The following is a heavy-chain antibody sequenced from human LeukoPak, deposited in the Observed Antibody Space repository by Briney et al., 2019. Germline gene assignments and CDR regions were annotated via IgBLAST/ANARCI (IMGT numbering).Heavy chain of an antibody. D-gene: IGHD1-26*01. CDR1: GFTFSSYE. J-gene: IGHJ4*02. CDR3: VKDRRGRGSGSYWEVFDY. CDR2: ISSNGGST. V-gene: IGHV3-64D*06. Sequence: PGGSLRLSCAASGFTFSSYEMNWVRQAPGKGLEYVSAISSNGGSTYYADSVKGRFTISRDNSKNTLYLQMSSLRAEDTAVYYCVKDRRGRGSGSYWEVFDYWGQGTLVTVSS.